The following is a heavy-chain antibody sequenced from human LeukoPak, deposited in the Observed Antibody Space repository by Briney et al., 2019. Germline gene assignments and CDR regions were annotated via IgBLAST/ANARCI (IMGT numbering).Heavy chain of an antibody. J-gene: IGHJ4*02. Sequence: SETLSLNCTGSGGSISSYYWSWIRQPPGKGLDWIGSIYYSGSTNYNPSLKSRVTISVDTSKNQFSLKLSSVTAADTAVYYCAREAREPDGDSSGYFDYWGQGTLVTVSS. D-gene: IGHD3-22*01. CDR1: GGSISSYY. CDR3: AREAREPDGDSSGYFDY. V-gene: IGHV4-59*01. CDR2: IYYSGST.